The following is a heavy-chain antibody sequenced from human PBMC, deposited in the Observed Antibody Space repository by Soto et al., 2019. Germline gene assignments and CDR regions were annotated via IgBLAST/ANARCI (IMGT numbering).Heavy chain of an antibody. V-gene: IGHV3-23*01. CDR3: AKRNGDSSSSDDRAVQY. CDR2: ISGDGTLT. D-gene: IGHD6-6*01. Sequence: PGGSLRLSCAASGFTFRSYAMSLVRQSPGKGLEWVSFISGDGTLTEYADAVKGRFTISRDNSRKTLYLQMNSLRAEDTAVYYCAKRNGDSSSSDDRAVQYWGQGTLVTVSS. CDR1: GFTFRSYA. J-gene: IGHJ4*02.